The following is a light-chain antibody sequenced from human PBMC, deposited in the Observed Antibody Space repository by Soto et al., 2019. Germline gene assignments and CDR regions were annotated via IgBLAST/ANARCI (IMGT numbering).Light chain of an antibody. Sequence: QSVLTQPPSASGTPGQRVTISCSGSSSNIGRNSVNWYKQLPGAAPKLLISSNNQRPSGVPDRFSGSKSGTAASLAISGLQSEDEADYYCAARDDSLNGPVFGGGTKLTVL. CDR1: SSNIGRNS. CDR2: SNN. CDR3: AARDDSLNGPV. J-gene: IGLJ3*02. V-gene: IGLV1-44*01.